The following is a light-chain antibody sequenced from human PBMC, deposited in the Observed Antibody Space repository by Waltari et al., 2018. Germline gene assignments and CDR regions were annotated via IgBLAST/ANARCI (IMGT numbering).Light chain of an antibody. CDR3: QQYGSSIPFT. J-gene: IGKJ3*01. CDR2: GAS. Sequence: EIVLTQSPGTMSLSPGDRATLSCRASQSVTASQVAWYQQKPGQAPRLLIYGASTGATGTPDRFSGTGSGTDFILTISGLEPEDFAVYFCQQYGSSIPFTFGPGTKV. V-gene: IGKV3-20*01. CDR1: QSVTASQ.